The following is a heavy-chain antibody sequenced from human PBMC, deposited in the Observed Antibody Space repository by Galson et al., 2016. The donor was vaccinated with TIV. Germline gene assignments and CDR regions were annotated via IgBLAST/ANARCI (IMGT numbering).Heavy chain of an antibody. Sequence: SLRLSCAASGFSFDEYAMHWVRQAPGKGLEWVSGITWNSGSIGYADSVNGRFIISRDNARNSLYLLMDSLKPEDSALYYCAKDSSYLSYYYCNHDAFDLWGPGTMVTVSS. CDR3: AKDSSYLSYYYCNHDAFDL. V-gene: IGHV3-9*01. D-gene: IGHD1-26*01. CDR2: ITWNSGSI. J-gene: IGHJ3*01. CDR1: GFSFDEYA.